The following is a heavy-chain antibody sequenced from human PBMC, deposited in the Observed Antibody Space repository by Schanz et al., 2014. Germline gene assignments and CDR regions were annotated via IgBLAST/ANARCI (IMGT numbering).Heavy chain of an antibody. CDR2: IWYDGTDR. CDR3: AKGSMAARPLLPTDYYFYGTDI. CDR1: GFSFVDAW. D-gene: IGHD6-6*01. J-gene: IGHJ6*02. V-gene: IGHV3-33*06. Sequence: QVQLVESGGGVVQPGRSLRLSCAASGFSFVDAWMSWVRQAPGKGLEWVAVIWYDGTDRYYADSVKGRFTISRDNSKNTLYLQMNSLRAEDTAVYYCAKGSMAARPLLPTDYYFYGTDIWGQGTTVTVSS.